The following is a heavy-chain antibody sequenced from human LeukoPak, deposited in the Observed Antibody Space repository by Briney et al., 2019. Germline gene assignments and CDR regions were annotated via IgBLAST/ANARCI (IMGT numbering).Heavy chain of an antibody. CDR3: ARHLYGSGSYYLQIYYYYGMDV. V-gene: IGHV4-59*08. J-gene: IGHJ6*02. CDR1: GGSISSYY. CDR2: IYYSGST. D-gene: IGHD3-10*01. Sequence: SETLSLTCTVSGGSISSYYCSWIRQPPGKGLEWIGYIYYSGSTNYNPSLKSRVTISVGTSKNQFSLKLSSVTAADTAVYYCARHLYGSGSYYLQIYYYYGMDVWGQGTTVTVSS.